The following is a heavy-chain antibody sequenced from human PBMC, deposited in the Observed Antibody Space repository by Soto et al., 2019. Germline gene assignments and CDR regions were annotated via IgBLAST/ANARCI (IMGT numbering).Heavy chain of an antibody. CDR1: GGSISSYY. CDR3: ARAHRSFWSGYSYYYVWAV. V-gene: IGHV4-4*07. CDR2: IYTSGST. D-gene: IGHD3-3*01. Sequence: SETLSLTCTVSGGSISSYYWSWLRQSAGKGLEWIGRIYTSGSTNYNPSLKSRLTMSVDTSENQFSLKPNSVTAADTAVYYCARAHRSFWSGYSYYYVWAVGGQGTTVTVSS. J-gene: IGHJ6*02.